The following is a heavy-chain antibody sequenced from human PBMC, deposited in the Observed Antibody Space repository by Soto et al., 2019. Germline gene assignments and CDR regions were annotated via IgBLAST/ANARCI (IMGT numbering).Heavy chain of an antibody. Sequence: GSLRLSCAASGFTFSSYAMSWVRQAPGKGLEWVSAISGSGGSTYYADSVKGRFTISRDNSKNTLYLQMNSLRAEDTAVYYCAKVMGLVGAMAYWGQGTLVTVSS. J-gene: IGHJ4*02. CDR2: ISGSGGST. D-gene: IGHD1-26*01. V-gene: IGHV3-23*01. CDR3: AKVMGLVGAMAY. CDR1: GFTFSSYA.